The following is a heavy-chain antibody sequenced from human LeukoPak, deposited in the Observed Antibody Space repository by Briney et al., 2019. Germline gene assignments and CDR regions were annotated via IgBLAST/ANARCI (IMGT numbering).Heavy chain of an antibody. J-gene: IGHJ3*02. Sequence: SETLSLTCTVFGGSLSTSSYYWGWVRQPPGKGLEWVGNIFYSGSTYYNPSLKSRVTISVDTSKNQFSLKLSSVTAADTAVYYCARRMVYAMNAFDIWGQGTMVTVSS. CDR1: GGSLSTSSYY. CDR2: IFYSGST. D-gene: IGHD2-8*01. CDR3: ARRMVYAMNAFDI. V-gene: IGHV4-39*01.